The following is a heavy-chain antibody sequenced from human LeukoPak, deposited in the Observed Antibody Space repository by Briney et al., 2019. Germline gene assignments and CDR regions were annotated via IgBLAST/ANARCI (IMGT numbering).Heavy chain of an antibody. Sequence: GSLRLSCAASGFAFSSYAMSWVRQAPGKGLEWVSTLTPGGHTFYADPVKGRFTISRDNSKNTLYLQMNSLRAEDTAVYYCAKGKGGFFGEELQDYYYGMDVWGQGTTVTVSS. D-gene: IGHD3-3*01. CDR2: LTPGGHT. CDR3: AKGKGGFFGEELQDYYYGMDV. V-gene: IGHV3-23*01. CDR1: GFAFSSYA. J-gene: IGHJ6*02.